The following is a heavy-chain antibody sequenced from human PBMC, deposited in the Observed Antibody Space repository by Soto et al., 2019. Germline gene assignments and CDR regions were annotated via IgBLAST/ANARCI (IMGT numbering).Heavy chain of an antibody. Sequence: PSETLSLTCTVSGGSISSRDHYWAWIRQPPGKGLEWIGYIFYSGTTYYNPSLKSRVTISQDTSKNQFSLNLRSVTAADTAMYYWARAVVPTTAYCDSWGQGTLVTVSS. V-gene: IGHV4-30-4*01. CDR3: ARAVVPTTAYCDS. J-gene: IGHJ4*02. D-gene: IGHD1-7*01. CDR2: IFYSGTT. CDR1: GGSISSRDHY.